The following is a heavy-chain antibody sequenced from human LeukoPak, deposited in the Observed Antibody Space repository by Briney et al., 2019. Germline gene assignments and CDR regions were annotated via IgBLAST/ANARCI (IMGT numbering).Heavy chain of an antibody. D-gene: IGHD2-15*01. CDR1: GFTFSSYE. Sequence: GFLRLSCAASGFTFSSYEMNWVRQAPGKGLEWVSYISSRGTSIYYADSVKGRFTISRDNAKNSLYLQMNSLRAEDTAVYYCARAPYCIGGSCRFDYWGQGTLVTVSS. V-gene: IGHV3-48*03. J-gene: IGHJ4*02. CDR2: ISSRGTSI. CDR3: ARAPYCIGGSCRFDY.